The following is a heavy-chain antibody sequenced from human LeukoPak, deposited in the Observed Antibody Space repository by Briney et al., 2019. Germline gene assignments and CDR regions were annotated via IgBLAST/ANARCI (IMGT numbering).Heavy chain of an antibody. Sequence: ASVKVSRKASGGTFSSYAISWVRQAPGQGLEWMGGIIPIFGTANYAQKFQGRVTITTDESTSTAYMELSSLRSEDTAVYYCARDPGSGYYSYWDYWGQGTLVTVSS. J-gene: IGHJ4*02. CDR1: GGTFSSYA. D-gene: IGHD3-3*01. CDR2: IIPIFGTA. V-gene: IGHV1-69*05. CDR3: ARDPGSGYYSYWDY.